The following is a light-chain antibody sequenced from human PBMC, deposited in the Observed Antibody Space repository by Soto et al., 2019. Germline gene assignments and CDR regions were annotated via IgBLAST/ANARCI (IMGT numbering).Light chain of an antibody. J-gene: IGLJ1*01. CDR2: GNS. V-gene: IGLV1-40*01. CDR3: QSYDSSLSGYV. CDR1: SSNNGAGYD. Sequence: QSVLTQPPSVSGAQGQRVTISCTGRSSNNGAGYDVHWYQQLPGTAPKLLIYGNSNRPSGVPDRFSGSKSGTSASLAITGLQAEDEADYYCQSYDSSLSGYVFGTGTKVTV.